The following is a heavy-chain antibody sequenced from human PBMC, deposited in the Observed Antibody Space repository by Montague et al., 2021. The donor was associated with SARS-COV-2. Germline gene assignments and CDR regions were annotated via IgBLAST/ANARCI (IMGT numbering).Heavy chain of an antibody. CDR3: ARLRVEMATMIGNYYYYGMDV. Sequence: ALVKPTQTLTLTCTFSGFSLSTSGMCVSWIRQPPGKALEWLALIDWDDDKYYSTSLKTRLTISKDTSKNQVVLTMTNMDPVDTATYCARLRVEMATMIGNYYYYGMDVWGQGTTVTVSS. V-gene: IGHV2-70*01. D-gene: IGHD5-24*01. J-gene: IGHJ6*02. CDR1: GFSLSTSGMC. CDR2: IDWDDDK.